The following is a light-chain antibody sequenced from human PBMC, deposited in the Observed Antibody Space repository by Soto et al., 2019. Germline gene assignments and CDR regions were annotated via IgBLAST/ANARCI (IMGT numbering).Light chain of an antibody. V-gene: IGKV3-20*01. CDR2: GAS. Sequence: ENVLTQSPATLSLSPGERATLSCRASQSVSNYLAWYQQKPGQAPRLLMYGASNRATGIPDRFSGSASGKDRNGSVSGKDFSLNITGVEPEDSAVYYCHHYGSSMWTFRQGTKVDIK. J-gene: IGKJ1*01. CDR1: QSVSNY. CDR3: HHYGSSMWT.